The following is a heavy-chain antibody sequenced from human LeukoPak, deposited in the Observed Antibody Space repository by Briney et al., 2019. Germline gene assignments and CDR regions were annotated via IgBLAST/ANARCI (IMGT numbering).Heavy chain of an antibody. CDR1: GYTFTGYY. CDR3: ARDDWNAEAFDI. D-gene: IGHD1-1*01. V-gene: IGHV1-2*02. CDR2: INPNSGGT. J-gene: IGHJ3*02. Sequence: GASVKVSCKASGYTFTGYYMHWVRQAPGQGLEWMGWINPNSGGTNYAQKFQGRVTMTRDTSISTAYMELSGLRSDDTAVYYCARDDWNAEAFDIWGQGTMVTVSS.